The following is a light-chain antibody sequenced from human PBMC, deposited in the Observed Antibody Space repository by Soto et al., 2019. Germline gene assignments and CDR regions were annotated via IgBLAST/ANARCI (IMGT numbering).Light chain of an antibody. V-gene: IGLV1-44*01. CDR2: SNN. J-gene: IGLJ2*01. CDR1: SSNIGSNT. CDR3: AAWDDSLNGVV. Sequence: QSVLTQPPSASGTPGQRVTISCSGSSSNIGSNTVNWYQQLPGTAPKILIYSNNQRHSGVPDRFSGSKSGTSAPLAISGRQSEDEADYYWAAWDDSLNGVVFGGGTKLTVL.